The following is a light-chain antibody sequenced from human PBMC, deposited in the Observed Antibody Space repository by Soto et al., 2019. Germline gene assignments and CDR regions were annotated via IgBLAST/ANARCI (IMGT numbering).Light chain of an antibody. V-gene: IGKV1-6*01. Sequence: AIPLTHTPSSLSASVLFRYTITFGASQGIRNDLGWYQQKPGKAPKLLIYAASNLHTGVPSRFSGSGSGTAFTLIIDRLQPDDFATYYCAQDYIFPRTFGQGNKVDNK. J-gene: IGKJ1*01. CDR2: AAS. CDR3: AQDYIFPRT. CDR1: QGIRND.